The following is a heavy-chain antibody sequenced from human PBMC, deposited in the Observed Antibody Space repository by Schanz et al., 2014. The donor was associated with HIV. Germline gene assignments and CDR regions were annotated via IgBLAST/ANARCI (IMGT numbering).Heavy chain of an antibody. CDR2: ISGGGAGT. D-gene: IGHD4-17*01. J-gene: IGHJ6*02. Sequence: EVQLVESGGGLVKPGGSLRLSCAASGFTLSSYSMNWVRQAPGKGLEWVSAISGGGAGTYYADSVNGRFTISRDNAKNTLYLQMNSLRAEDTAVYYCVRLMSSDYDFYHYGMDVWGQGTTVIVSS. CDR3: VRLMSSDYDFYHYGMDV. V-gene: IGHV3-21*01. CDR1: GFTLSSYS.